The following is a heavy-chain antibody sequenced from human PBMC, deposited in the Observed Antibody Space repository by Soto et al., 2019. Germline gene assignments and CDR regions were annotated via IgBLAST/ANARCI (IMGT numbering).Heavy chain of an antibody. J-gene: IGHJ4*02. CDR3: ARVSPLSPTRAGAVAGPDLDY. Sequence: PSETLSLTCTVSGGSVSSGIYYWSWIRQPPGQGLEWIGYIYYSGSTNYNPSLKSRVTISVDTSKNQFSLKLSSVTAADTAVYYCARVSPLSPTRAGAVAGPDLDYWGQGTLVTVSS. CDR2: IYYSGST. D-gene: IGHD6-19*01. V-gene: IGHV4-61*01. CDR1: GGSVSSGIYY.